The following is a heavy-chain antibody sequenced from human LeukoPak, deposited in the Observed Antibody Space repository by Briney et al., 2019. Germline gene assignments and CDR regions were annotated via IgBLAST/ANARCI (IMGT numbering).Heavy chain of an antibody. CDR3: AKDHCSGGSCYYDY. J-gene: IGHJ4*02. V-gene: IGHV3-9*03. CDR2: ISWNSGSI. D-gene: IGHD2-15*01. Sequence: GGSLRLSCAASGFTFSSYNINWGRQAPGKGLEWVSGISWNSGSIGYADSVKGRFTISRDNAKNSLYLQMNSLRAEDMALYYSAKDHCSGGSCYYDYWGQGTLVTVSS. CDR1: GFTFSSYN.